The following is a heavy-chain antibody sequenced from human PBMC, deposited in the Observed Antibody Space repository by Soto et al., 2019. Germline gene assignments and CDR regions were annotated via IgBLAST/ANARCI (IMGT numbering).Heavy chain of an antibody. J-gene: IGHJ6*02. CDR2: ITYDGSNK. Sequence: PGGSLRLSCAASGFTFSSYGMHWVRQAPGKGLEWVAVITYDGSNKYYADSVKGRFTISRDNSKNTLYLQMNSLRAEDTAVYYCAKVLSGSGSYYNVGGMDVWGQGTTVTAP. CDR3: AKVLSGSGSYYNVGGMDV. CDR1: GFTFSSYG. V-gene: IGHV3-30*18. D-gene: IGHD3-10*01.